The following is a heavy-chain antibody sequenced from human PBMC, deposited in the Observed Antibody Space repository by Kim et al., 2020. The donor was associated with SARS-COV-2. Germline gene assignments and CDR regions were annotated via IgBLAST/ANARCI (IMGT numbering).Heavy chain of an antibody. D-gene: IGHD3-10*01. V-gene: IGHV4-39*01. CDR2: IYYNGST. J-gene: IGHJ5*02. CDR3: ATQLWFGELLYQTNWFDP. Sequence: SETLSLTCTVSGGSISSSSYYWGWIRQPPGKGLEWIGSIYYNGSTYYNPSLKSRVTISVDTSKNQFSLKLSSVTAADTAVYYCATQLWFGELLYQTNWFDPWGQGTLVTVSS. CDR1: GGSISSSSYY.